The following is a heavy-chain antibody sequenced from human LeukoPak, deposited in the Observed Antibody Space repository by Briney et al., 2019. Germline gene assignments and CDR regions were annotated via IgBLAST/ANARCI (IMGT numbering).Heavy chain of an antibody. D-gene: IGHD3-10*01. CDR1: GGSISSGGYY. CDR3: ARQGYYGSGSYYNEGYYFDY. Sequence: SQTLSLTCTVSGGSISSGGYYWSWIRQHPGKGLEWIGYIYYSGSTYYNPSLKSRVTISVDTSKNQFSLKLSSVTAADTAVYYCARQGYYGSGSYYNEGYYFDYWGQETLVTVSS. CDR2: IYYSGST. J-gene: IGHJ4*02. V-gene: IGHV4-31*03.